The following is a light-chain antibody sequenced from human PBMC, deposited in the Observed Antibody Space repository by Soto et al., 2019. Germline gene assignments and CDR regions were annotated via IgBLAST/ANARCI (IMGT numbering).Light chain of an antibody. CDR2: DAS. J-gene: IGKJ1*01. CDR3: QQYNSYSPAT. Sequence: DIQMTQTPSMLSASVGDRVTIACRASQSIRRWLAWYQQKPGKAPKLLIFDASTLESGVPSRFSGRGSETEFTLTISSLQPDDFATYYCQQYNSYSPATFGQGTNADIK. CDR1: QSIRRW. V-gene: IGKV1-5*01.